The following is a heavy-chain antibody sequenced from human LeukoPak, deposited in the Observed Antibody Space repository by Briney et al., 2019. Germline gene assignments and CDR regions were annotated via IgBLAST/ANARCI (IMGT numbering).Heavy chain of an antibody. J-gene: IGHJ4*02. Sequence: SETLSLTCAVYGGSFRGYYWSWIRQPPGKGLEWIGEINHSGSTNYNPSLKSRVTISVDTSKNQFSLKLSSVTAADTAVYYCAQGDSGYDFDYWGQGTLVTVFS. CDR1: GGSFRGYY. V-gene: IGHV4-34*01. CDR2: INHSGST. D-gene: IGHD5-12*01. CDR3: AQGDSGYDFDY.